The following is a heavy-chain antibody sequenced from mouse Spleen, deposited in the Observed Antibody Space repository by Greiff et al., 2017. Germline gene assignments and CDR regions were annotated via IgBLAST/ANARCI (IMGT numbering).Heavy chain of an antibody. CDR1: GYTFTSYW. J-gene: IGHJ1*03. CDR3: ARRSYYGSTCGDLDV. CDR2: IHPNSGST. Sequence: VQLQQPGAELVKPGASVKLSCKASGYTFTSYWMHWVKQRPGQGLEWIGMIHPNSGSTNYNEKFKTKATLTVDKSSSTAYIQLSSLTSEDSAVSYCARRSYYGSTCGDLDVWGTGTTVTVSS. V-gene: IGHV1-64*01. D-gene: IGHD1-1*01.